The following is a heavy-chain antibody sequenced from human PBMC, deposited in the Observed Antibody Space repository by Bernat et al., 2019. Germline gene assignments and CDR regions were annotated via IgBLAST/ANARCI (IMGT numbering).Heavy chain of an antibody. J-gene: IGHJ4*02. V-gene: IGHV2-5*05. Sequence: QITLKESGPTLVQPTQTLTLTCTFSGFPLATSGEGVGWIRQPPGKALEWVALIYWDNDKRYGPSLASRVSITNDTSKNHVVLTMINVDPLDAASYYCFHTVNSSGRPLQYFDYWGPGTLVTVSS. D-gene: IGHD6-19*01. CDR2: IYWDNDK. CDR1: GFPLATSGEG. CDR3: FHTVNSSGRPLQYFDY.